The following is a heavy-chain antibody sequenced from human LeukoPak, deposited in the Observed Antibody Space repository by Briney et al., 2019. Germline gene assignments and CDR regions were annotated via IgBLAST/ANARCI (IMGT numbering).Heavy chain of an antibody. J-gene: IGHJ4*02. CDR3: ARDGSTTSFAY. V-gene: IGHV4-39*07. D-gene: IGHD1-26*01. CDR2: IYYSGNT. CDR1: DGSIISSSYN. Sequence: SETLSLTCTVSDGSIISSSYNWGWIRQPPGKGLEWIGSIYYSGNTYYNPSLKSRVTISIDTSKNQFSLKLSSVTAADTAVYYCARDGSTTSFAYWGQGTLVTVSS.